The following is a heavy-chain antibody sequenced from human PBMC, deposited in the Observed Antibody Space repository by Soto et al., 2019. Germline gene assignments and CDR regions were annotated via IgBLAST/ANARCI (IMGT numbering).Heavy chain of an antibody. CDR2: IVVGSGNT. CDR1: GFTFTSSA. J-gene: IGHJ6*02. CDR3: AALTTVTTYYYYGMDV. D-gene: IGHD4-17*01. V-gene: IGHV1-58*01. Sequence: EASVKVSCKASGFTFTSSAVQWVRQARGQRLEWIGWIVVGSGNTNYAQKFQERVTITRDMSTSTAYMELSSLRSEDTAVYYCAALTTVTTYYYYGMDVWGQGTTVTVSS.